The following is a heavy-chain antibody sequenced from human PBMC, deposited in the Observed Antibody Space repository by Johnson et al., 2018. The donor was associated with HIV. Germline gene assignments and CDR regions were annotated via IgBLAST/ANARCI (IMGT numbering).Heavy chain of an antibody. D-gene: IGHD3-3*01. J-gene: IGHJ3*02. CDR3: AAYYDFWSGSYTSGFDI. Sequence: QVQLVESGGGVVQPGRSLRLSCAASGFTFSSYAMHWVRQAPGKGLEWVAVISYDGSNKYYADSVKGRFPISRDNSKNTVFLQMNSLRPEDTAMYYCAAYYDFWSGSYTSGFDIWGQGTMVTVSS. V-gene: IGHV3-30-3*01. CDR2: ISYDGSNK. CDR1: GFTFSSYA.